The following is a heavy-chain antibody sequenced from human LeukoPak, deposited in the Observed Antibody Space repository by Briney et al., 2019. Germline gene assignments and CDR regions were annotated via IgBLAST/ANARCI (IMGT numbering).Heavy chain of an antibody. Sequence: PGGSLRLSCAASGFTFSSYGMHWVRQAPGKGLEWVAVISYDGSNKYYADSVKGRFTISRDNSKNTLYLQMNSLRAEDTAVYYCARAHEPYDSSGYFDYWGQGTLVTVSS. CDR2: ISYDGSNK. D-gene: IGHD3-22*01. CDR1: GFTFSSYG. V-gene: IGHV3-30*19. J-gene: IGHJ4*02. CDR3: ARAHEPYDSSGYFDY.